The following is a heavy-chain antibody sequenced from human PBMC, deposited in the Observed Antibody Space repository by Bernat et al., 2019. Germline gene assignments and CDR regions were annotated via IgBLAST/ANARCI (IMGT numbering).Heavy chain of an antibody. CDR1: GFTVRSNF. CDR3: ARDSDYYGSGRLGWFDP. D-gene: IGHD3-10*01. CDR2: IYSGGET. Sequence: EVQLLESGGALVQPGGSLRLSCAVSGFTVRSNFMSWVRQAPGKGLEWASVIYSGGETSYADSVKGRFTISRDNSENTLYLQMSSLRAEDTAVYYCARDSDYYGSGRLGWFDPWGQGALVTVSS. J-gene: IGHJ5*02. V-gene: IGHV3-66*01.